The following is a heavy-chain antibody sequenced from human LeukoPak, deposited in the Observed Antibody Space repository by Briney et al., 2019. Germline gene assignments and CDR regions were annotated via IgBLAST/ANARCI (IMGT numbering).Heavy chain of an antibody. CDR1: GYTFTGYY. CDR2: INPNSGGT. Sequence: ASVKVSCKASGYTFTGYYTHWVRQAPGQGLEWMGWINPNSGGTNYAKKFQGRVTMTRDTSISTAYMELSRLRSDDTAVYYCARGGVPAAMRNWFDPWGQGTLVTVSS. J-gene: IGHJ5*02. CDR3: ARGGVPAAMRNWFDP. D-gene: IGHD2-2*01. V-gene: IGHV1-2*02.